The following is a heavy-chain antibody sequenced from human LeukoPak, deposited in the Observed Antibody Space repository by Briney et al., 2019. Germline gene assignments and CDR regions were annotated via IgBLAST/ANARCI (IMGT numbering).Heavy chain of an antibody. CDR1: GGTFSSYA. J-gene: IGHJ6*03. CDR3: ARGGYQQLGSLDYYYYMDV. D-gene: IGHD2-2*01. V-gene: IGHV1-69*13. Sequence: GASVKVSCKASGGTFSSYAISWVRQAPGRGLEWMGGIIPIFGTANYAQKFQGRVTITADESTSTAYMELSSLRSEDTAVYYCARGGYQQLGSLDYYYYMDVWGKGTTVTVSS. CDR2: IIPIFGTA.